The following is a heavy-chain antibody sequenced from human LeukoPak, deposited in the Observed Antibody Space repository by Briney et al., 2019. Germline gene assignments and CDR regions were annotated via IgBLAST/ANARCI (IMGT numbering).Heavy chain of an antibody. CDR1: GFSFSDYW. CDR3: ARDPESQKGRDGLDY. J-gene: IGHJ4*02. V-gene: IGHV3-7*01. CDR2: IKTDGSAK. Sequence: GGSLRLSRVASGFSFSDYWMSWVRQAPGKGLEWVASIKTDGSAKYCVDSLKGRFTISRDNAKNSLYLQMNNLRAEDTAVYYCARDPESQKGRDGLDYWGQGSLVTVAS. D-gene: IGHD1-14*01.